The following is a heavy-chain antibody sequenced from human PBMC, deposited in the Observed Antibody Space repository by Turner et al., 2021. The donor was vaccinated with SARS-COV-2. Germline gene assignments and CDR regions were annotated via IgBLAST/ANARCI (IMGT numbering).Heavy chain of an antibody. J-gene: IGHJ4*02. CDR1: GGSISSHY. V-gene: IGHV4-4*07. CDR2: IFASGET. Sequence: QLQLQESGPGLVKPSETLSLTCTVSGGSISSHYWSWIRQPAGKGLEWIGRIFASGETNYSPYFKSRVTLSIDTSKNQLSLKLTSVTAADTAVYYCAEPGQGYWGQGTLVTVSA. CDR3: AEPGQGY.